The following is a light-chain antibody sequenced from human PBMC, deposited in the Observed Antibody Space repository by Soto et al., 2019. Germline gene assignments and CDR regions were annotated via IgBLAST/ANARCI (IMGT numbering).Light chain of an antibody. CDR2: STS. V-gene: IGLV7-43*01. CDR3: LLYFGSSQI. CDR1: IGAVTSDSY. J-gene: IGLJ2*01. Sequence: QTVVTQEPSLTVSPGGTVTLTCASSIGAVTSDSYPNWVQQKPGQAPRALIYSTSNSHSWTPARFSGSLLGGKAALTLSDVQPEDEAEYYCLLYFGSSQIFGGGTKVTVL.